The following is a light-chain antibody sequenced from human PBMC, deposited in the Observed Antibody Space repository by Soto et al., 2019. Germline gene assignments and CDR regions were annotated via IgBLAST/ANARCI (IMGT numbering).Light chain of an antibody. Sequence: DIQMTQAPSTLSASVGDRVTITCRASQSISYWLAWYQQKPGKAPNLLIYKASSLESGVPSRFSGSGSGTEFTFTISSLQPEDFATYYCQQYNNYWTFGQGTKVEIK. CDR2: KAS. CDR1: QSISYW. J-gene: IGKJ1*01. CDR3: QQYNNYWT. V-gene: IGKV1-5*03.